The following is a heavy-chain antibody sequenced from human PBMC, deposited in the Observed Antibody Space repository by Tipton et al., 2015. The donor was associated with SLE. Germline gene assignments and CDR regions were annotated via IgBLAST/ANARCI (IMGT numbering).Heavy chain of an antibody. J-gene: IGHJ4*02. Sequence: TLSLTCTVSGGSISSGGYYWSWIRQHPGKDLEWIGDIYYSGSTYYNPSLKSRVIISVDTSKNQFSLKLSSVTVADTAVYYCARGREWEPPDYWGQGTLVSVSS. D-gene: IGHD1-26*01. CDR2: IYYSGST. CDR1: GGSISSGGYY. CDR3: ARGREWEPPDY. V-gene: IGHV4-31*03.